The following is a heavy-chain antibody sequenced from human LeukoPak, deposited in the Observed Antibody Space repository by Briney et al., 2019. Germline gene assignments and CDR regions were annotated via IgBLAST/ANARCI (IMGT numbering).Heavy chain of an antibody. J-gene: IGHJ4*02. D-gene: IGHD6-19*01. CDR2: ISGSGGST. CDR3: AKDLYSVAGTVRDY. CDR1: GFTFSSYA. Sequence: AGGSLRLSCAASGFTFSSYAMSWVRRAPGKGLEWVSAISGSGGSTYYADSVKGRFTISRDNSKNTLYLQMNSLRAEDTAVYYCAKDLYSVAGTVRDYWGQGTLVTVSS. V-gene: IGHV3-23*01.